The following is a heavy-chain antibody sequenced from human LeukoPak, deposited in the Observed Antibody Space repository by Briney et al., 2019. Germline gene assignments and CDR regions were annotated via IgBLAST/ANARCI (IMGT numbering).Heavy chain of an antibody. J-gene: IGHJ4*02. V-gene: IGHV3-21*04. CDR3: AKDDAWLRFGE. Sequence: GGSLRLSCATSGFTFNNYNMNWVRQAPGRALEWVSSITSSGTYIFYADSVKGRFTISRDNSKNTLYLEVTSLTAEDTAVYYCAKDDAWLRFGEWSQGTLVTVSS. CDR2: ITSSGTYI. D-gene: IGHD3-10*01. CDR1: GFTFNNYN.